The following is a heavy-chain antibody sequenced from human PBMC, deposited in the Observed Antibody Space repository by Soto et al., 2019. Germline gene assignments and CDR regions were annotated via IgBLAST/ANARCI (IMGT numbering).Heavy chain of an antibody. CDR1: GGSISSSY. D-gene: IGHD1-26*01. V-gene: IGHV4-59*01. J-gene: IGHJ4*02. CDR3: ATGLIVGAPDY. Sequence: QVRLQESGPGLVKPSETLSLTCAVSGGSISSSYCNWIRQSPGRGLEWIAYIYNGGNTNYNPSLKSRLTISGDMSKNQFSLKLDSVTAADTGVYYCATGLIVGAPDYWGQGTLVTVSS. CDR2: IYNGGNT.